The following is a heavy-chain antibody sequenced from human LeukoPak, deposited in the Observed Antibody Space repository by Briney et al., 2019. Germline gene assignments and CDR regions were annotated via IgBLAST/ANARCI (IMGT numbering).Heavy chain of an antibody. CDR1: GGSISSYY. V-gene: IGHV4-59*08. D-gene: IGHD2-15*01. J-gene: IGHJ4*02. CDR2: IYYSGST. Sequence: NPSETLSLTCTVSGGSISSYYWSWIRQPPGKGLEWIGYIYYSGSTNYNPSLKSRVTISVDTSKNYFSLKLSSVTAADTAVYYCARHARADQDIVVVVASNFDYWGQGTLVTVSS. CDR3: ARHARADQDIVVVVASNFDY.